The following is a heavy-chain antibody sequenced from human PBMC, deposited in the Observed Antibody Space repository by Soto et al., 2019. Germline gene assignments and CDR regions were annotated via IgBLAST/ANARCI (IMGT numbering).Heavy chain of an antibody. Sequence: GASVKVSCKASGYTFTSYGISWVRQAPGQGLEWMGWISAYNGNTNYAQKLQGRVTMTTDTSTSTAYMELRSLRSDDTAVYYCARGEPQITMVLPGPLDYWGQGTLVTVSS. J-gene: IGHJ4*02. CDR3: ARGEPQITMVLPGPLDY. D-gene: IGHD3-10*01. CDR1: GYTFTSYG. CDR2: ISAYNGNT. V-gene: IGHV1-18*01.